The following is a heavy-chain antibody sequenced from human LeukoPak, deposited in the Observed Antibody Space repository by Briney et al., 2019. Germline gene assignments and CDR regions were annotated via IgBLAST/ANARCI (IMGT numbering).Heavy chain of an antibody. J-gene: IGHJ5*02. CDR2: IYYSGST. CDR1: GDSISSYY. D-gene: IGHD4-17*01. CDR3: AKDYGDPLNWFDP. Sequence: SETLSLTCTVSGDSISSYYWSWIRQPPGKGLEWIGYIYYSGSTNYNPSLKSRVTISRDTSKNQFSLKLTSVTAAGTAVYFCAKDYGDPLNWFDPWGQGTLVTVSS. V-gene: IGHV4-59*01.